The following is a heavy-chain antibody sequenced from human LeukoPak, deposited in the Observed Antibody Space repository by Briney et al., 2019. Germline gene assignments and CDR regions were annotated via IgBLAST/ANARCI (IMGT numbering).Heavy chain of an antibody. V-gene: IGHV3-7*05. CDR2: IKQDGTEK. CDR1: GFTFNTYW. D-gene: IGHD1-26*01. CDR3: ARGYYPPEY. Sequence: GGSLRLSCAASGFTFNTYWMNWVRQAPGKGLEWVANIKQDGTEKYYVDSVKGRFTISRDNANNSLYLQMNSLRAEDTAVYYCARGYYPPEYWGPGTLVTVSS. J-gene: IGHJ4*02.